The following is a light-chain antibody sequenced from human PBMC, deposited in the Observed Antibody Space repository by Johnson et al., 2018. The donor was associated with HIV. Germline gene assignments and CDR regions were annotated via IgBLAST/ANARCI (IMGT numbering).Light chain of an antibody. Sequence: QPVLTQPPSVSAAPGQTVTISCSGSSSNIGNNYVSWYQQLPGTAPKLLIYDNNKRPSGIPDRFSGSKSGTSATLGITGLQTGDEADYYCGTWDSSLGGYVFGSGTKVTGL. J-gene: IGLJ1*01. V-gene: IGLV1-51*01. CDR2: DNN. CDR1: SSNIGNNY. CDR3: GTWDSSLGGYV.